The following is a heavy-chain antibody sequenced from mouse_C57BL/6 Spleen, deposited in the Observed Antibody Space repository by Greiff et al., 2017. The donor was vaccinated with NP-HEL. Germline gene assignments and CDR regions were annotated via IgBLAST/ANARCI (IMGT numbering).Heavy chain of an antibody. J-gene: IGHJ3*01. V-gene: IGHV1-64*01. CDR1: GYTFTSYW. D-gene: IGHD1-1*01. CDR2: IHPNSGST. Sequence: VQLQQPGAELVKPGASVKLSCKASGYTFTSYWMHWVKQRPGQGLEWIGMIHPNSGSTNYNEKFKSKATLTVDKSSSTAYMQLSSLTSEDSAVYYCAPYGSSHEGFAYWGQGTLVTVSA. CDR3: APYGSSHEGFAY.